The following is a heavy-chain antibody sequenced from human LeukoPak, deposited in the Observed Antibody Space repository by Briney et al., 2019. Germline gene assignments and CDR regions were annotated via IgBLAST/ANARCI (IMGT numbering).Heavy chain of an antibody. V-gene: IGHV3-23*01. J-gene: IGHJ4*02. CDR1: GFTFSTYG. CDR3: ATDSGNYFFDY. Sequence: GGTLRLSCAASGFTFSTYGMSWVRQAPGKGLEWVSAISGSGGSTYYADSVKGRFTISRDSSKNTLYLQMSSLRAEDTAVYYCATDSGNYFFDYWGQGTLVTVSS. D-gene: IGHD1-26*01. CDR2: ISGSGGST.